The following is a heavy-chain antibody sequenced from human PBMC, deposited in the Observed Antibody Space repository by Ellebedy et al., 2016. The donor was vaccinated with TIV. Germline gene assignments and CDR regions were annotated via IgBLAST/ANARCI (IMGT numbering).Heavy chain of an antibody. D-gene: IGHD2-2*02. CDR2: IYYSEST. CDR3: ARGLGYCSSNSCYNKFDP. Sequence: MPSETLSLTCTVYGGSISSSSYYWGWIRKPPGKGLEWIGSIYYSESTYYNPSLKSRVIISVDTYKNQFSLKLSSVPAADTAVYYSARGLGYCSSNSCYNKFDPWGQGTLVTVSS. V-gene: IGHV4-39*01. CDR1: GGSISSSSYY. J-gene: IGHJ5*02.